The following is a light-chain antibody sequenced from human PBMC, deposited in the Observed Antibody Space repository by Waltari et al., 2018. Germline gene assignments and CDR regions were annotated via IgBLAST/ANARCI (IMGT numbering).Light chain of an antibody. J-gene: IGLJ3*02. CDR1: SSNIGAGYD. CDR2: TKP. CDR3: LCYDSSLSGWV. Sequence: QSVLTQPPSVSGAPGQRVTISCTGSSSNIGAGYDVHWYRHLPGTAPKLLIYTKPKRPSGVPDRFPGSKSGTSASLAITGLQAEDETDYYCLCYDSSLSGWVFGGGTKLTVL. V-gene: IGLV1-40*01.